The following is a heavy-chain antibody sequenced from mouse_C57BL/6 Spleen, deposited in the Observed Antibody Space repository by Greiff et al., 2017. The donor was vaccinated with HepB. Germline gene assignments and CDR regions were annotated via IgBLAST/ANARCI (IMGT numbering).Heavy chain of an antibody. CDR3: ARLGLRRSYWYFDV. J-gene: IGHJ1*03. CDR2: IHPNSGST. V-gene: IGHV1-64*01. Sequence: VQLQQPGAELVKPGASVKLSCKASGYTLTSYWMHWVKQRPGQGLEWIGMIHPNSGSTNYNEKFKSKATLTVDKSSSTAYMQLSSLTSEDSAVYYCARLGLRRSYWYFDVWGTGTTVTVSS. D-gene: IGHD2-4*01. CDR1: GYTLTSYW.